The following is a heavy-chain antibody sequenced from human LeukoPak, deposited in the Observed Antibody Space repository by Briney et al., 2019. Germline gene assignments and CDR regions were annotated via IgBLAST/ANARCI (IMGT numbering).Heavy chain of an antibody. Sequence: SETLSLTCTVSGGSISSYYWSWIRQPSGKGLEWIGYIYYSGSTNYNPSLKSRVTISVDTSKNQFSLKLSSVTAADTAVYYCAREVDYGDYGLNWFDPWGQGTLVTVSS. V-gene: IGHV4-59*01. CDR2: IYYSGST. D-gene: IGHD4-17*01. J-gene: IGHJ5*02. CDR1: GGSISSYY. CDR3: AREVDYGDYGLNWFDP.